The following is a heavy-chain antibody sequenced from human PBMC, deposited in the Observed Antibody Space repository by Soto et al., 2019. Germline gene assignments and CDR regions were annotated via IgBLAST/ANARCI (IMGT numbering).Heavy chain of an antibody. D-gene: IGHD1-7*01. CDR2: IYYTGRT. CDR1: DGSVSRGGYY. J-gene: IGHJ6*03. Sequence: QVQLQESGPGLVKPSQTLSLACTVSDGSVSRGGYYWSWLRQSPGKGLEWIGNIYYTGRTSYNPSLKSRVTISLETSKRQFSLRLASVSAADTALYYCARVPSTRDIWSYGVGGRYYYYYMDVWGKGTTVTVSS. CDR3: ARVPSTRDIWSYGVGGRYYYYYMDV. V-gene: IGHV4-31*03.